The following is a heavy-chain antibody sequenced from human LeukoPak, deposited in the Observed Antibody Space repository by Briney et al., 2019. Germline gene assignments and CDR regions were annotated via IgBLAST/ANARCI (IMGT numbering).Heavy chain of an antibody. J-gene: IGHJ4*02. CDR2: INPSGGST. D-gene: IGHD3-16*02. Sequence: ASVKVSCKASGYTFTSYYMHWVRQAPGQGLEWMGIINPSGGSTSYAQKFQGRVTMTRDTSISTAYMELSRLRSDDTAVYYCARARPGELSDYWGQGTLVTVSS. V-gene: IGHV1-46*01. CDR3: ARARPGELSDY. CDR1: GYTFTSYY.